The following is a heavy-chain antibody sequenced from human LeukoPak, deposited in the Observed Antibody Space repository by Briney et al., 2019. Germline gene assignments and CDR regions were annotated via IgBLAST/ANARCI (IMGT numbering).Heavy chain of an antibody. D-gene: IGHD3-16*02. Sequence: ETLSLTCTVSGYSISSGYYWGWIRQPPGEGLEWVANIKQDGSEKYYVDSVKGRFTISRDNAKNSLYLQMNSLRAEDTAVYYCARMPVMITFGGVIVIPGYFQHWGQGTLVTVSS. V-gene: IGHV3-7*01. CDR2: IKQDGSEK. CDR3: ARMPVMITFGGVIVIPGYFQH. CDR1: GYSISSGYY. J-gene: IGHJ1*01.